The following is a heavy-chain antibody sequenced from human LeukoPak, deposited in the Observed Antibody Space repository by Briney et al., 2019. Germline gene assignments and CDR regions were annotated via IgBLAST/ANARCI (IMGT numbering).Heavy chain of an antibody. J-gene: IGHJ4*02. CDR1: GFTFSSSA. V-gene: IGHV3-23*01. Sequence: GGSLRLSCAASGFTFSSSAMSWVRQAPGKGLERVSSISGSGSGGSTYYADSVKGRFTISRDNSKNTLYLQMNSLRAEDTAVYYCAKSGYNRFDYWGQGTLVTVSS. CDR3: AKSGYNRFDY. D-gene: IGHD5-24*01. CDR2: ISGSGSGGST.